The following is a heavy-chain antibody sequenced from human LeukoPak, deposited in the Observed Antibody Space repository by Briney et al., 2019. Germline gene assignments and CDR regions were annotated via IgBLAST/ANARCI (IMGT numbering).Heavy chain of an antibody. Sequence: PGGSLRLSCAASGLTFSSYWMHWVRQAPGKGLESVSAIRGSGGTTYYADSVKGRFTISRDDSKSTLYLQMNSLRAEDTAVYHCVTFYYDSSGSYFHYWGQGTLVTVSS. J-gene: IGHJ4*02. CDR2: IRGSGGTT. CDR1: GLTFSSYW. D-gene: IGHD3-22*01. V-gene: IGHV3-23*01. CDR3: VTFYYDSSGSYFHY.